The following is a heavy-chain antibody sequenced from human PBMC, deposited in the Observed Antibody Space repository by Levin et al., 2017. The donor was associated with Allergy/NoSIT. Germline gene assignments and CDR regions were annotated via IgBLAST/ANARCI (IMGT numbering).Heavy chain of an antibody. CDR2: INPNSGGT. J-gene: IGHJ3*02. V-gene: IGHV1-2*06. CDR3: ARVSKSDAFDI. D-gene: IGHD5/OR15-5a*01. Sequence: ASVKVSCKASGYTFTGYYMHWVRQAPGQGLEWMGRINPNSGGTDYAQKFQGRVSMTRDTSISTAYMELSRLRSDDTAVYYCARVSKSDAFDIWGQGTMVTVSS. CDR1: GYTFTGYY.